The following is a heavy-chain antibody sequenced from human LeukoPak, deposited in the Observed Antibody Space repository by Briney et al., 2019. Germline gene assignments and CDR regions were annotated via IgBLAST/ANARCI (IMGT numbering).Heavy chain of an antibody. CDR2: IIPILGIA. Sequence: GASVKVSCKASGGTFSSYAISWVRQAPGQGLEWMGRIIPILGIANYAQKFQGRVTITADKSTSTAYMELSSLRSEDTAVYYCATLGYCSGGSCYIRLGASREFDYWGQGTLVTVSS. V-gene: IGHV1-69*04. D-gene: IGHD2-15*01. J-gene: IGHJ4*02. CDR3: ATLGYCSGGSCYIRLGASREFDY. CDR1: GGTFSSYA.